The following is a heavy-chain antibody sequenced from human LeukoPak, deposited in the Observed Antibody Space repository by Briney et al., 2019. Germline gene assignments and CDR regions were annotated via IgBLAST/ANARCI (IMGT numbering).Heavy chain of an antibody. Sequence: QAGGSLRLSCAASGFTFSSYAMHWVRQAPGKGLEWVAVIWYDGSNKYYADSVKGRFTNSRDNSKNTLYLQMNSLRAEDTAVYYCARGGHGSGSYYTGANFDYWGQGTLVTVSS. D-gene: IGHD3-10*01. V-gene: IGHV3-33*08. CDR1: GFTFSSYA. J-gene: IGHJ4*02. CDR3: ARGGHGSGSYYTGANFDY. CDR2: IWYDGSNK.